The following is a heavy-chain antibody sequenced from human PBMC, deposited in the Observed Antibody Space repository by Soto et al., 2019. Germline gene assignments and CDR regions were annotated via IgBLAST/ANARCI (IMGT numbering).Heavy chain of an antibody. CDR3: ARHNDYGDYYFDY. CDR1: GGSISSYY. J-gene: IGHJ4*02. CDR2: IYYSGST. D-gene: IGHD4-17*01. V-gene: IGHV4-59*08. Sequence: SETLSLTCTVSGGSISSYYWSWIRQPPGKGLEWIGYIYYSGSTNYNPSLNSRVTISVDTPKNQFSRKLSSVTAADTAVYYCARHNDYGDYYFDYWGQGTLVTVSS.